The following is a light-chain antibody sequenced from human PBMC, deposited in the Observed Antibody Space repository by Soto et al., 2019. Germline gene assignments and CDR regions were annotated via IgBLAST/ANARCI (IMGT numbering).Light chain of an antibody. CDR2: DAS. Sequence: EIVMTQSPATLSVSPGERLTLSCRASQSISSDLAWYQQKPGRAPRLLIYDASTRATGVPDRISGSGSGTEFTLTISSLQSEDSAVYYCQHYKNWPPWTFGLGTKVEIK. CDR3: QHYKNWPPWT. V-gene: IGKV3-15*01. CDR1: QSISSD. J-gene: IGKJ1*01.